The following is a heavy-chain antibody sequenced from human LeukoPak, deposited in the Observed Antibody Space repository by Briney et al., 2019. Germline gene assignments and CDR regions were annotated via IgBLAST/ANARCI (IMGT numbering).Heavy chain of an antibody. CDR3: ARSEPRGYSYGFVDN. D-gene: IGHD5-18*01. CDR2: IYYSGYT. Sequence: KPSETLSLTCTVSGGSISSYYWSWIRQSPGMGLEWIGYIYYSGYTNYNPSLKSRVTISVDTSNNQFSLKLSSVTAADTAVYYCARSEPRGYSYGFVDNWGRGTLVTVSS. CDR1: GGSISSYY. J-gene: IGHJ4*02. V-gene: IGHV4-59*01.